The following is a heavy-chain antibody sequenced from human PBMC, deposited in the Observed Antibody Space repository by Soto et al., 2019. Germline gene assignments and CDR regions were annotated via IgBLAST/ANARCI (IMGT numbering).Heavy chain of an antibody. CDR2: ISSSSSYI. J-gene: IGHJ4*02. CDR1: GFTFSSYS. V-gene: IGHV3-21*01. Sequence: ESVGGLVKPGGSLRLSCAASGFTFSSYSMNWVRQAPGKGLEWVSSISSSSSYIYYADSVKGRFTISRDNAKNSLYLQMNSLRAEDTAVYYCARDRIGITGTDYWGQGTLVTVSS. CDR3: ARDRIGITGTDY. D-gene: IGHD1-20*01.